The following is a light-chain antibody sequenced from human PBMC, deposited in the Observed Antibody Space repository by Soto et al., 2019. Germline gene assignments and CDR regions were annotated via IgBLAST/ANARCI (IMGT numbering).Light chain of an antibody. CDR2: DVT. CDR3: CSYVGSDSFGNV. V-gene: IGLV2-11*01. CDR1: SSDVGGYNY. Sequence: QSVLTQPHSVSGSPGQSVAISCTGTSSDVGGYNYVSWYQQHPGKAPKVMIYDVTKRSSGVPDRFSGSKSGNTASLTISRLQAEDEADYYCCSYVGSDSFGNVFGTGTKVTVL. J-gene: IGLJ1*01.